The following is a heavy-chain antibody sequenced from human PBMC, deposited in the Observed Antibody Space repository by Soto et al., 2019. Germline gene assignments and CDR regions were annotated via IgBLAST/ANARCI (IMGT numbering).Heavy chain of an antibody. CDR2: LIPILGLA. D-gene: IGHD3-16*01. V-gene: IGHV1-69*02. Sequence: QVQLVQSGAEVKKPGSSVKVSCKASGGTFSNYTITWVRQAPGQGLEWMGRLIPILGLANYAQKFRGRVTITADKSPPTAYMELRSLRSEDTAMYYCARFKLGEDYWGQGTLVTVSS. J-gene: IGHJ4*02. CDR3: ARFKLGEDY. CDR1: GGTFSNYT.